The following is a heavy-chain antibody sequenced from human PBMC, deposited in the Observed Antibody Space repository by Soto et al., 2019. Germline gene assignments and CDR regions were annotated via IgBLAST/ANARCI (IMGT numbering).Heavy chain of an antibody. CDR1: GESFSGYY. D-gene: IGHD6-19*01. CDR2: LNHSDST. CDR3: ARGSSTHRSGWYVHY. Sequence: SETLSLTCAVYGESFSGYYWTWIRQRPGRGLEWIFEISHNETTNWIGELNHSDSTNYSPSLKSRVTISVDTSKNQFALKLTSVTATETAIYYCARGSSTHRSGWYVHYWGHGKLVTSPQ. J-gene: IGHJ4*01. V-gene: IGHV4-34*01.